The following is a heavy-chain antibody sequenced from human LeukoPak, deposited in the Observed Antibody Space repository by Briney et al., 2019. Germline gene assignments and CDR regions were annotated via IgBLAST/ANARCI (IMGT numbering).Heavy chain of an antibody. D-gene: IGHD4-17*01. J-gene: IGHJ3*02. CDR1: GFTFSSYA. Sequence: PGGSLRLSCAASGFTFSSYAMSWVRQAPGKGLEWVSAISGSGGSTYYADSVKGRFTISRDNSKNTLYLQMNSLRVEDTAVYYCAKGTDYGDYADAFDIWGQGTMVTVSS. CDR3: AKGTDYGDYADAFDI. CDR2: ISGSGGST. V-gene: IGHV3-23*01.